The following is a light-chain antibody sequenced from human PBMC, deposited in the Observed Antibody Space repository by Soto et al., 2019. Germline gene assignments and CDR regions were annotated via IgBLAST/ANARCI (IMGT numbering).Light chain of an antibody. CDR2: SAS. Sequence: EIVMTQSPATLSVSPGERATLSCRASQSVSSNLAWYQQKPGQAPRLLIYSASTRATGIPARFSGSESGTEFTLTISSLQSEDFAVYYCQQYNNWPRTFGQGTKVEIK. CDR1: QSVSSN. J-gene: IGKJ1*01. CDR3: QQYNNWPRT. V-gene: IGKV3-15*01.